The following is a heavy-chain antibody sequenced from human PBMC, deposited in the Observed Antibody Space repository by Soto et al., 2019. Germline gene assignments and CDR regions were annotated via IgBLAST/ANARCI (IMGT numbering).Heavy chain of an antibody. CDR1: GFTFSSYG. J-gene: IGHJ4*02. CDR2: IWYDGSNK. Sequence: PGGSLRLSCAASGFTFSSYGMHWVRQAPGKGLEWVAVIWYDGSNKYYADSVKGRFTISRDNSKNTLYLQMNSLRAEDTAIYYCARDHTGSSWYPEFDYWGQGTLVTVSS. V-gene: IGHV3-33*01. CDR3: ARDHTGSSWYPEFDY. D-gene: IGHD6-13*01.